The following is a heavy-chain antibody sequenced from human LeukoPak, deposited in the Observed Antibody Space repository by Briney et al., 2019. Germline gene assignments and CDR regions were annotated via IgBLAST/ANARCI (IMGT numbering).Heavy chain of an antibody. V-gene: IGHV1-18*01. J-gene: IGHJ4*02. Sequence: GASVKVSCKASGYTFTSYGISWVRQAPGQGLEWMGFISAYNGNTNYAQKLQGRVTMTTDTSTSTTYMELRSLRSDDTAVYYCARDPRAGLRPHYFDYWGQGTLVTVSS. CDR1: GYTFTSYG. CDR3: ARDPRAGLRPHYFDY. CDR2: ISAYNGNT. D-gene: IGHD4-17*01.